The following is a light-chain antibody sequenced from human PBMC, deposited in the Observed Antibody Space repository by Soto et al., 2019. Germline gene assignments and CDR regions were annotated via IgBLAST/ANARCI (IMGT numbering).Light chain of an antibody. CDR2: EDI. CDR1: SSDVGSYAL. CDR3: CSYAGSNTLI. Sequence: QSALTQPASLSGSPGQSITISGTGTSSDVGSYALVSWYQHHPGKAPKLLICEDINRPSGVSDRFSGSKSGNTASLTISGLQADDEADYYCCSYAGSNTLIFGGGTKLTVL. V-gene: IGLV2-23*01. J-gene: IGLJ2*01.